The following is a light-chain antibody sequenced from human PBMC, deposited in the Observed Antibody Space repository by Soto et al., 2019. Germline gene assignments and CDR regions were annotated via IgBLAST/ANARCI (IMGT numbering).Light chain of an antibody. J-gene: IGKJ3*01. V-gene: IGKV3D-15*01. Sequence: MVMTQSPATLSVSPGEKATLSCRASQSVSTKLAWYQQKPGQAPRLLIYGASTRATGIPARFSGSGSGTEFTLTINSLQSEDFAVYYCQQYNNWPYTFGPGTRVDIK. CDR1: QSVSTK. CDR2: GAS. CDR3: QQYNNWPYT.